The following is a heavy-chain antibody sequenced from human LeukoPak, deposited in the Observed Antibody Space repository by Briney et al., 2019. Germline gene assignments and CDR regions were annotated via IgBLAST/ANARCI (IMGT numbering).Heavy chain of an antibody. CDR1: GGSISSYY. J-gene: IGHJ4*02. Sequence: SETLSHTCTVSGGSISSYYWSWIRQPPGKGLEWIGYIYYSGSTNYNPSLKSRVTISVDTSKNQFSLKLSSVTAADTAVYYCARGSVVVAATGSPDFDYWGQGTLVTVSS. V-gene: IGHV4-59*01. CDR3: ARGSVVVAATGSPDFDY. CDR2: IYYSGST. D-gene: IGHD2-15*01.